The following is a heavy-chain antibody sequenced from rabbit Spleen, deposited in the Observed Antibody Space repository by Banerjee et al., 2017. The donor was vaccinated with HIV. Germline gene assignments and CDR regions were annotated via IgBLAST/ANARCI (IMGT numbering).Heavy chain of an antibody. Sequence: QSLEESGGDLVKPGASLTLTCTVSGFSFSSNWICWVRQAPGKGLEWIACIDTNDGDTDYANWPKGRFTISKTSSTTVTLQMTSLTAADTATYFCARDGTGGSYFALWGPGTLVTVS. CDR2: IDTNDGDT. CDR3: ARDGTGGSYFAL. D-gene: IGHD8-1*01. J-gene: IGHJ4*01. CDR1: GFSFSSNW. V-gene: IGHV1S40*01.